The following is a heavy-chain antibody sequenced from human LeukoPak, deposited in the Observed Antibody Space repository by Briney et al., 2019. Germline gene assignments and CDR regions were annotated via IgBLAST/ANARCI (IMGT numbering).Heavy chain of an antibody. CDR3: ARSTYYDFWSGYYNDY. D-gene: IGHD3-3*01. Sequence: ASVKVPCKASGYTFTGYYMHWVRQAPGQGLEWMGWINPNSGGTNYAQKFQGRVTMTGDTSISTAYMELSRLRSDDTAVYYCARSTYYDFWSGYYNDYWGQGTLVTVSS. J-gene: IGHJ4*02. CDR2: INPNSGGT. V-gene: IGHV1-2*02. CDR1: GYTFTGYY.